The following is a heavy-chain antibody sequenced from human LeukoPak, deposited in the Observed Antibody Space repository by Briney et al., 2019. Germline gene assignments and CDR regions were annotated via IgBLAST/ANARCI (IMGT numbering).Heavy chain of an antibody. CDR1: GFTFSNAW. Sequence: GGSLRLSCAASGFTFSNAWMHWVRQAPGKGLEWVGRIKSETDGGTTDYDAPVKGRFTISRDDSKNTLYLQMNSLRAEDTAVYYCARESVKSAAEVYFDYWGQGTLVTVSS. V-gene: IGHV3-15*07. D-gene: IGHD6-13*01. J-gene: IGHJ4*02. CDR2: IKSETDGGTT. CDR3: ARESVKSAAEVYFDY.